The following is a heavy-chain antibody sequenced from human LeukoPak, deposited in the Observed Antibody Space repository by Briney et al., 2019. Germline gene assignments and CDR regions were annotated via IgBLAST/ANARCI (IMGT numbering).Heavy chain of an antibody. J-gene: IGHJ4*02. CDR1: GFTFSNAW. Sequence: GGSLRLSCVVSGFTFSNAWMSWIRQAPGKGLEWVGRIKTKTDGQRTAYAAPVEGRFTISRDDSKYTLSPQRNSLKSEHTAVYYCVGRPARSRYGGEGPLVTVPS. CDR2: IKTKTDGQRT. CDR3: VGRPARSRY. D-gene: IGHD6-6*01. V-gene: IGHV3-15*01.